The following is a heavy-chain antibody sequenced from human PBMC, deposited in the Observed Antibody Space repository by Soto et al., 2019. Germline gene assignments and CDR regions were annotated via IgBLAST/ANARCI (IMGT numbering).Heavy chain of an antibody. CDR1: GGTFSSYA. J-gene: IGHJ6*02. V-gene: IGHV1-69*06. CDR2: IIPIFGTA. CDR3: ARAIVVVPAATDYYYGMDV. Sequence: QVQLVQSGAEVKKPGSSVKVSCKASGGTFSSYAISWVRQAPGQGLEWMGGIIPIFGTANYAQKFQGRVTITADKSMSTAYMELSSLRSEDTAVYYCARAIVVVPAATDYYYGMDVWGQGTTVTVSS. D-gene: IGHD2-2*01.